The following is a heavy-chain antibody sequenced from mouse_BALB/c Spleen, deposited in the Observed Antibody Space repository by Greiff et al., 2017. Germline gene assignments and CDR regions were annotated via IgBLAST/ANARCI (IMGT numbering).Heavy chain of an antibody. J-gene: IGHJ4*01. Sequence: VMLVESGPGLVAPSQSLSITCTVSGFSLTSYGVHWVRQPPGKGLEWLGVIWDGGSTNYNSALMSRLSISKDNSKSQVFLKMNSLQTDDTAMYYCARKGNYGNQYYYAMDYWGQGTSVTVSS. D-gene: IGHD2-1*01. V-gene: IGHV2-9*02. CDR3: ARKGNYGNQYYYAMDY. CDR2: IWDGGST. CDR1: GFSLTSYG.